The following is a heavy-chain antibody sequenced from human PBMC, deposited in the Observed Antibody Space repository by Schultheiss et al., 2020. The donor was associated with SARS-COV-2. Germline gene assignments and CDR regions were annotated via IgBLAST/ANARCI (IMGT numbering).Heavy chain of an antibody. Sequence: GGSLRLSCAASGFTFSSYSMNWVRQAPGKGLEWVSYISSSSSTIYYADSVKGRFTISRDNSKNTLYLQMNSLRAEDTAVYYCARDYGGWSLDYWGQGTLVTVSS. CDR2: ISSSSSTI. CDR1: GFTFSSYS. J-gene: IGHJ4*02. V-gene: IGHV3-48*01. CDR3: ARDYGGWSLDY. D-gene: IGHD6-19*01.